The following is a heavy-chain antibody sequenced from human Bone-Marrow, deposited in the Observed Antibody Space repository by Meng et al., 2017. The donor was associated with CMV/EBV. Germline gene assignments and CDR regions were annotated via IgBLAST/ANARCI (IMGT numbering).Heavy chain of an antibody. Sequence: GESLKISCAASGFTFSDYYMSWIRQAPGKGLEWVSYISSSGSTIYYADSVKGRFTISRDNAKNSLYLQMNSLRTEDTALYYCAKDIGCSSTSCYHGMDVWGQGTTVTVSS. D-gene: IGHD2-2*01. J-gene: IGHJ6*02. V-gene: IGHV3-11*01. CDR3: AKDIGCSSTSCYHGMDV. CDR2: ISSSGSTI. CDR1: GFTFSDYY.